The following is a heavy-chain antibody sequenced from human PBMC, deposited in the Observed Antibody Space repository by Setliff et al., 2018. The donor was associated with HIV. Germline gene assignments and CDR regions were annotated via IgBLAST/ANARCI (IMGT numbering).Heavy chain of an antibody. CDR1: GYTFTSYG. V-gene: IGHV1-18*01. J-gene: IGHJ6*03. CDR2: ISTYNGNT. CDR3: ARDLFTSGSDRSRQAGYYYYYYMDV. Sequence: GASVKVSCKASGYTFTSYGFSWVRQAPGQGLEWMGWISTYNGNTNFARKFQDRVTMTTDTSTSTAYMELRSLRSDDTAVYYCARDLFTSGSDRSRQAGYYYYYYMDVWGKGTTVTVSS. D-gene: IGHD3-10*01.